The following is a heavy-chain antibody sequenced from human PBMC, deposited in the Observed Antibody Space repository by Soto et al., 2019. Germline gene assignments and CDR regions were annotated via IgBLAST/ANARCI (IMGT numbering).Heavy chain of an antibody. V-gene: IGHV3-21*01. CDR3: ARGSAFIGLDY. CDR2: IGTSGSYI. J-gene: IGHJ4*02. D-gene: IGHD1-26*01. CDR1: GFIFSRYS. Sequence: GGSLRLACAVSGFIFSRYSMNWVRQAPGKGLEWVLSIGTSGSYIYDTDSVKGRFTISRDNTKDSLYLQMNSLRAEDTAIYYCARGSAFIGLDYWGQGT.